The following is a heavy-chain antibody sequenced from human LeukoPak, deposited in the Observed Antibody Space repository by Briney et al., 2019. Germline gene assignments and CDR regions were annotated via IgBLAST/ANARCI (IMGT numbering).Heavy chain of an antibody. CDR1: GGSFSGYY. CDR3: AKIPQVATVTVPYFDH. D-gene: IGHD2-21*01. J-gene: IGHJ4*02. Sequence: PSETLSLTCAVYGGSFSGYYWSWIRQPPGKGLEWIGEINHSGSTNYNPSLKSRVTISVDTSKNQFSLKLSSVTAADTAVYYCAKIPQVATVTVPYFDHWGQGTLVTVSS. V-gene: IGHV4-34*01. CDR2: INHSGST.